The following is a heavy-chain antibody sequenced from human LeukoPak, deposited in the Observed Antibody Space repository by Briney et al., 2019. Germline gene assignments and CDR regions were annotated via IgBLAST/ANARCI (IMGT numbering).Heavy chain of an antibody. Sequence: ASVEVSCKASGYTFSNYDIIWVRQATGQGLEWMAWMSRNSGYTAYAKNFQGRVSLTGDTSINTAYMELSSLTSEDTAVYYCAANTYGLDPWGQGTPVTVSS. J-gene: IGHJ5*02. V-gene: IGHV1-8*01. CDR2: MSRNSGYT. CDR3: AANTYGLDP. D-gene: IGHD5-18*01. CDR1: GYTFSNYD.